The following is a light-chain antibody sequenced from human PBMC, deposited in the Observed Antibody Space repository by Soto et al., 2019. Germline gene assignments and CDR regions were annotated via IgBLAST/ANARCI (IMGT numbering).Light chain of an antibody. CDR2: GVS. J-gene: IGKJ1*01. V-gene: IGKV3-15*01. CDR1: QSLTSN. Sequence: EIVLTQSPGTLSVSPGERVTLSCRPSQSLTSNLAWYQPTPGQAPRLXXYGVSTRANDIPGRFSGSGSGTELTLTISSLESEDFAVYDCQQYYNWPTWTFGQGTKVDNK. CDR3: QQYYNWPTWT.